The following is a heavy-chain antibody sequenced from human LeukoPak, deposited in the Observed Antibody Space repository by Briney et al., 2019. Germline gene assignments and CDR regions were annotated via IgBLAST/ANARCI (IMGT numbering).Heavy chain of an antibody. J-gene: IGHJ4*02. CDR2: IYYSGST. CDR1: GGSISSYY. Sequence: SETLSLTCTVSGGSISSYYWSWIRQPPGKGLEWIGYIYYSGSTNYNPSLKSRVTISVDTSKNQFSLKLSSVTAADTAVYYCAMQLAYCGGDCYDFDYWGQGTLVTVSS. V-gene: IGHV4-59*01. CDR3: AMQLAYCGGDCYDFDY. D-gene: IGHD2-21*02.